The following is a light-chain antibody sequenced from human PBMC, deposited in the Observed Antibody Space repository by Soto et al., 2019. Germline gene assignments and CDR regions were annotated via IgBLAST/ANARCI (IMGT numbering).Light chain of an antibody. CDR2: EVS. CDR3: SSYTSNSGYV. Sequence: QSALTQPASVSGSPGQSITISCTGTSRDVGRYKYVSWYQQPPGKAPKLMIYEVSNRPSGVSNRFSGSKSGNTASLSISGLQAEDEADYYCSSYTSNSGYVFGTGTKLTVL. J-gene: IGLJ1*01. CDR1: SRDVGRYKY. V-gene: IGLV2-14*01.